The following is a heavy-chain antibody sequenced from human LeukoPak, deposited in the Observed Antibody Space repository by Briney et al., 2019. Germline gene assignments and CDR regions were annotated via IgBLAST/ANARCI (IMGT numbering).Heavy chain of an antibody. CDR2: ISAYNGNT. CDR3: ARPAGYSSGWWCAGMDV. CDR1: GYTFTSYG. V-gene: IGHV1-18*01. Sequence: GASVKVSCKASGYTFTSYGISWVRQAPGQGLEWMGWISAYNGNTNYAQKLQGRVTMTTDTSTSTAYMELRSLRSDDTAVYYCARPAGYSSGWWCAGMDVWGQGTTVTVSS. D-gene: IGHD6-19*01. J-gene: IGHJ6*02.